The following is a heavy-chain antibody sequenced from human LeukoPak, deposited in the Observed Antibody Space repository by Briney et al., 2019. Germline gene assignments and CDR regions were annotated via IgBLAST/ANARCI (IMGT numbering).Heavy chain of an antibody. V-gene: IGHV4-34*01. J-gene: IGHJ5*02. CDR1: GGSFSGYY. Sequence: SETLSLTCAVYGGSFSGYYWSWIRQPPGKGLEWIGEINHSGSTNYNPSLKSRVTISVDTSKNQFSLKLSSVTAADTAVYYCARGGVRGVIAWFDPWGQGTLVTVSS. CDR2: INHSGST. CDR3: ARGGVRGVIAWFDP. D-gene: IGHD3-10*01.